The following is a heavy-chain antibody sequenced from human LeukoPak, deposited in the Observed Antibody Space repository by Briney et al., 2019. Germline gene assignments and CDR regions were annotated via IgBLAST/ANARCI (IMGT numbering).Heavy chain of an antibody. J-gene: IGHJ4*02. D-gene: IGHD1-26*01. Sequence: GGSLRLSCADSGFTFSHCTLKWVRQAPWKGLEWVSYISSSSSTIYYADSVEGRFTISRDNAKNTLYLQMNSLRAEDTAVYYCARVSRGSYHFDYWGQGALVTVSS. CDR1: GFTFSHCT. CDR2: ISSSSSTI. V-gene: IGHV3-48*04. CDR3: ARVSRGSYHFDY.